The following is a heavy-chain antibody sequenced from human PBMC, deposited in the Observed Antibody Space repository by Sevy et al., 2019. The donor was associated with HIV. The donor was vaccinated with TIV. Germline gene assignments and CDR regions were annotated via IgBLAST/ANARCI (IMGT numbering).Heavy chain of an antibody. V-gene: IGHV1-2*02. J-gene: IGHJ4*02. CDR2: INPNTGVK. CDR1: GYTFTDYY. CDR3: ARGRVIFDY. Sequence: ASVKVSWKASGYTFTDYYLHWVRQAPGQGREWMTYINPNTGVKNYAQKFRGRVTMTTDTSINTVYMELTRLTSDDTAVYFCARGRVIFDYWGQGTLVTVSS.